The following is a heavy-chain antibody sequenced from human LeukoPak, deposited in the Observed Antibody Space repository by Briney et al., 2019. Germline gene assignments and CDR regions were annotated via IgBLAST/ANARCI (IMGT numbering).Heavy chain of an antibody. CDR2: IIHSGST. V-gene: IGHV4-34*12. CDR1: GGSFSGYY. J-gene: IGHJ4*02. D-gene: IGHD3-10*01. CDR3: TRVGGSWFGGYFDY. Sequence: PSETLSLTSAVDGGSFSGYYWSCIRHPPGKGRGWIGEIIHSGSTNYNPCHNSRVNIPVDKSKNQFSMKLCSVTAADAAVYYGTRVGGSWFGGYFDYGGRGNLVTVSS.